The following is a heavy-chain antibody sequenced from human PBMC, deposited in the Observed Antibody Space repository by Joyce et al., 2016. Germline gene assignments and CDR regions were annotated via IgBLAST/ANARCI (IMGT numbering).Heavy chain of an antibody. V-gene: IGHV3-21*01. CDR1: GFTFSSYS. J-gene: IGHJ4*02. Sequence: EVQLVESGGGLVKPGGSLRLSCAASGFTFSSYSMSWVRQAPGKGLEWFSALSSSSSYIKYTDSVKGRFTISRDNAKNSLYLQMNSLRVEDTAVYYCARSSYTNGIFDYWGQGTLVTVSS. CDR3: ARSSYTNGIFDY. CDR2: LSSSSSYI. D-gene: IGHD2-8*01.